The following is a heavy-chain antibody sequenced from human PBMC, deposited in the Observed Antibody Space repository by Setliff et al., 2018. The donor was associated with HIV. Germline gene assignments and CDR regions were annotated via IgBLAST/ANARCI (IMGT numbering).Heavy chain of an antibody. V-gene: IGHV4-4*07. CDR2: IYTNGRT. J-gene: IGHJ3*02. Sequence: SETLSLTCTVSGGSISSYYWNWIRQPAGKGLEWIGHIYTNGRTHYNPSLMSRVTISMDTSKNQFSLKLSSVTAADTAVYYCARNDAFDIWGQGTLVTVSS. CDR1: GGSISSYY. CDR3: ARNDAFDI.